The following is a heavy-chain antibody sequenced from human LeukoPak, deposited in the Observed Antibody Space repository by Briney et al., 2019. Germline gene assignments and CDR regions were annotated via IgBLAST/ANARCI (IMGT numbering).Heavy chain of an antibody. CDR3: ARDQEDSGSYIDY. J-gene: IGHJ4*02. CDR2: IYSGGST. D-gene: IGHD1-26*01. Sequence: GGSLRLSCAASGFTVSTNYMSWVRQAPGKGLEWVSVIYSGGSTYYADSVKGRFTISRDNSKNTLYLQMGSLRAEDMAVYYCARDQEDSGSYIDYWGQGTLVTVSS. CDR1: GFTVSTNY. V-gene: IGHV3-66*01.